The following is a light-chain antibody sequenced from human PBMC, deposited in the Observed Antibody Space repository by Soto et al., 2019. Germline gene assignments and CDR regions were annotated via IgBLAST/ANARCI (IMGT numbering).Light chain of an antibody. Sequence: QSALTQPRSVSGSPGQSVTISCTGTSSDVGGYNYVSWYQQHPGKAPELMIYDVSKRPSGVPDRFSGSKSGNTASLTISGLQAENEADYYCRAYAGSYTFYGFGTGTKLTVL. CDR2: DVS. CDR3: RAYAGSYTFYG. J-gene: IGLJ1*01. CDR1: SSDVGGYNY. V-gene: IGLV2-11*01.